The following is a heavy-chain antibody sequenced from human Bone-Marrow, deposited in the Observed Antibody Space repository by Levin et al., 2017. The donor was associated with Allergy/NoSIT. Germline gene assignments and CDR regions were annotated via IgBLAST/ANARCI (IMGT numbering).Heavy chain of an antibody. CDR3: ARELTVTTSDDY. Sequence: ASETLSLTCAVYGGSFSGYYWSWIRQPPGKGLEWIGEINHSGSTNYNPSLKSRVTISVDTSKNQFSLKLSSVTAADTAVYYCARELTVTTSDDYWGQGTLVTVSS. D-gene: IGHD4-17*01. CDR1: GGSFSGYY. CDR2: INHSGST. J-gene: IGHJ4*02. V-gene: IGHV4-34*01.